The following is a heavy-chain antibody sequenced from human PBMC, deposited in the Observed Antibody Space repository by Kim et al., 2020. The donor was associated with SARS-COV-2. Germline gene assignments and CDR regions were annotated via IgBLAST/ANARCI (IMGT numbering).Heavy chain of an antibody. CDR3: TDGFDV. V-gene: IGHV3-15*01. J-gene: IGHJ6*02. CDR1: RFSFSDAW. CDR2: ITSNADGGTT. Sequence: GGSLRLSCAASRFSFSDAWMYWVRQAPGKGLEWVGRITSNADGGTTVYAPPVKDRFTISSADSKTTLYLQMHSLKSEDTAVYYCTDGFDVWGQGTTVTVS.